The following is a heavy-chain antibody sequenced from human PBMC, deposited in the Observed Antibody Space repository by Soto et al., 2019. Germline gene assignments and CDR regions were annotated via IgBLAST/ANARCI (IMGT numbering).Heavy chain of an antibody. J-gene: IGHJ6*02. D-gene: IGHD2-15*01. CDR1: GYTFTSYY. CDR3: ARLGEYCSGGSCPYMDV. Sequence: QVQLVQSGAEVKKPGASVKVSCKASGYTFTSYYMHWVRQAPGQGLEWMGIINPSGGSTSYAQKFQGRVTMTRDTSTSTVYMELSSLRSEDTAVYYCARLGEYCSGGSCPYMDVWGQGTTVTVSS. CDR2: INPSGGST. V-gene: IGHV1-46*01.